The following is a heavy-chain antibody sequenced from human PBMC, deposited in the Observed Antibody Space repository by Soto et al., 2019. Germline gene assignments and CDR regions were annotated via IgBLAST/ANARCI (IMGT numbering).Heavy chain of an antibody. J-gene: IGHJ6*02. CDR2: ISYDGSDK. D-gene: IGHD3-16*01. V-gene: IGHV3-30*01. CDR3: ATLIAYSSRYGMDV. Sequence: QEQLVQSGGGVVHPGTSLRLSCTASGFTFSDYAVHWVRQAPGKGLEWVAVISYDGSDKKYADSVKGRFTISRDNSNNILYVQMTNVKPEDSGIYYCATLIAYSSRYGMDVWGQGTTVTVAS. CDR1: GFTFSDYA.